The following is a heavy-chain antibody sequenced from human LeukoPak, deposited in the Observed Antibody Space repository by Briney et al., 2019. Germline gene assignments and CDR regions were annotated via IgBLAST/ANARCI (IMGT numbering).Heavy chain of an antibody. V-gene: IGHV3-13*01. D-gene: IGHD3-22*01. J-gene: IGHJ4*02. CDR3: ATAQTYYYDSSGLY. Sequence: GGSLRLSCAASGFTFSSYDMHWVRQATGKGLEWVSAIGTAGDTYYPGSVKGRFTISRENAKNSLYLQMNSLRAGDTAVYYCATAQTYYYDSSGLYWGQGTLVTVSS. CDR1: GFTFSSYD. CDR2: IGTAGDT.